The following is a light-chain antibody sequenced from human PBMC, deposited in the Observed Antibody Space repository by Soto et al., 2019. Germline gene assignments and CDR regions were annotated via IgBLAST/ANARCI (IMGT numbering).Light chain of an antibody. Sequence: EIVLTQSPGTLSLSPGERATLFCRASQSVSSNYLNWFQQKPGQAPRLLIYGVSSRATGIPDRFSGSGSGTDFTLTITSLQSEDFAVYYCQQYNNWPRTFGQGTKVDIK. V-gene: IGKV3-20*01. CDR3: QQYNNWPRT. CDR2: GVS. CDR1: QSVSSNY. J-gene: IGKJ1*01.